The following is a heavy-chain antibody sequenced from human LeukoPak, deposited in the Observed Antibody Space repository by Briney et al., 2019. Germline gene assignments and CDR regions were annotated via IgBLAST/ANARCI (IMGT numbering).Heavy chain of an antibody. V-gene: IGHV1-2*02. CDR1: GYTFTGYY. CDR2: INPNSGGT. J-gene: IGHJ5*02. Sequence: ASVKVSCKASGYTFTGYYMHWVRQAPGQGLEWMGWINPNSGGTNYAEKFQGRVTMTRDTSISTAYMELSRLRSDDTAVYYCARESYCSGGSCYWFDPWGQGTLVTVSS. CDR3: ARESYCSGGSCYWFDP. D-gene: IGHD2-15*01.